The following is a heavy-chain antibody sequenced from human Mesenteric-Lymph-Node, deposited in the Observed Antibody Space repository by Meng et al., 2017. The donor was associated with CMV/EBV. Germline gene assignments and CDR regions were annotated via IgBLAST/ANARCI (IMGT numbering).Heavy chain of an antibody. CDR3: ARDFKWHIDY. CDR2: IRYDGSNK. Sequence: GESLKISCAASGFTFSSYGMHWVRQAPGKGLEWVAFIRYDGSNKYYADSVKGRFTISRDYSKNTLYLQMSSLRPEDTALYYCARDFKWHIDYWGQGTLVTVSS. J-gene: IGHJ4*02. D-gene: IGHD2-21*01. V-gene: IGHV3-30*02. CDR1: GFTFSSYG.